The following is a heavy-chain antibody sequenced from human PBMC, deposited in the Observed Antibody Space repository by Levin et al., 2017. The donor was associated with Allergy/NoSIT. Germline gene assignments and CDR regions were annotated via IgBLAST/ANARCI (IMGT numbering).Heavy chain of an antibody. CDR1: GFTFSSYG. CDR3: ARVLRFYYYYYMDV. CDR2: IWDDGYKK. D-gene: IGHD5-12*01. Sequence: GGSLRLSCAASGFTFSSYGMHWVRQAPGKGLEWVAVIWDDGYKKCYADSVKGRFTISRDNSKNTLYLQMNSLRAEDTAVYYCARVLRFYYYYYMDVWGKGTTVTVSS. J-gene: IGHJ6*03. V-gene: IGHV3-33*01.